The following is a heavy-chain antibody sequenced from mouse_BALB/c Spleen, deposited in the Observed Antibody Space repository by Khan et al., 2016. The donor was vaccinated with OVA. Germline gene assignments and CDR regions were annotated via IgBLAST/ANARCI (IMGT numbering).Heavy chain of an antibody. Sequence: QVQLKESGPGLVAPSQSLSITCTVSGFSLTSYGVHWVRQPPGKGLEWLGVIWAGGSTNYNSALMSRLSISKDNSKSQVFLKMNSKQTDDTAIYYCARESPIQYYGYRTMAYWGQGTSVTVSS. V-gene: IGHV2-9*02. D-gene: IGHD1-2*01. CDR1: GFSLTSYG. CDR3: ARESPIQYYGYRTMAY. CDR2: IWAGGST. J-gene: IGHJ4*01.